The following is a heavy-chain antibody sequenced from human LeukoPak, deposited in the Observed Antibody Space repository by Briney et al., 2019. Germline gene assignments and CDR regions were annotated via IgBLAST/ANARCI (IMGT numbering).Heavy chain of an antibody. CDR3: AILDLTGTTMPGADYYFDY. V-gene: IGHV3-7*01. D-gene: IGHD1-20*01. CDR2: IKQGGSEK. Sequence: GGSLRLSCAASGFTFSSYWMSWVRQAPGKGLEWVANIKQGGSEKYYVDSVKGRFTISRDNAKNTLYLQMNSLRAEDTAVYYCAILDLTGTTMPGADYYFDYWGQGTLVTVSS. J-gene: IGHJ4*02. CDR1: GFTFSSYW.